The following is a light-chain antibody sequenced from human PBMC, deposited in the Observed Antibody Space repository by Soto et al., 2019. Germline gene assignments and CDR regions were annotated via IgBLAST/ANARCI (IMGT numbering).Light chain of an antibody. CDR3: QQYNNWPRGT. Sequence: ETVMTQSPATLSVSPGERATLSCRARQSLSSNLAWYQHKPGQPPRLLIYGASTRATGVPARLSGSGSGTEFTLTISSLQSEDVAVYYCQQYNNWPRGTFGQGTKVDI. V-gene: IGKV3-15*01. CDR2: GAS. CDR1: QSLSSN. J-gene: IGKJ1*01.